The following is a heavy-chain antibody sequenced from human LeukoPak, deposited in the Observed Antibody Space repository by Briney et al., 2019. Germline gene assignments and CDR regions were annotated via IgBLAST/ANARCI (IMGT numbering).Heavy chain of an antibody. V-gene: IGHV4-39*01. CDR1: GGSISSSNYY. CDR2: IYYSGST. CDR3: AGQGSGRYYFDY. J-gene: IGHJ4*02. D-gene: IGHD3-10*01. Sequence: KPSETLSLTCTVSGGSISSSNYYWGWIRQPPGKGLEWIDSIYYSGSTYYNPSLKSRVTISVDTSKNQFSLKLSSVTAADTAVYYCAGQGSGRYYFDYWGQGTLVTVSS.